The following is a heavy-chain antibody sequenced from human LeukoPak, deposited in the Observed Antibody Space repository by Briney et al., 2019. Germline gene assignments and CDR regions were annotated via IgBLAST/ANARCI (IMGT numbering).Heavy chain of an antibody. D-gene: IGHD5-24*01. J-gene: IGHJ4*02. CDR1: GFTFSLYS. Sequence: GGSLRLSCAGSGFTFSLYSMHWVRQAPGKGLEWVSSISNSGSDIYYRDSVKGGFTISRDNAKNSLDLHLNSLRAEDTAVYYCAREDGYSDSSEFDYWGQGTLVLVSS. CDR2: ISNSGSDI. CDR3: AREDGYSDSSEFDY. V-gene: IGHV3-21*01.